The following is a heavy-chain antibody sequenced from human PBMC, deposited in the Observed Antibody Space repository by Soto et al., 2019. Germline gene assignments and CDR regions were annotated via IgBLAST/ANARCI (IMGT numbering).Heavy chain of an antibody. V-gene: IGHV3-33*01. CDR3: ARDHRAYSSGWNYYYYAMDV. CDR2: IWYDGSNK. D-gene: IGHD6-19*01. CDR1: GFTFSSYG. Sequence: QVQLVESGGGVVQPGRSLRLSCAASGFTFSSYGMHWVRQAPGKGLEWVAVIWYDGSNKYYADSVKGRFTISRDNSKNTLSLKMNSLRAEATAVYYCARDHRAYSSGWNYYYYAMDVWGQGTTVTVSS. J-gene: IGHJ6*02.